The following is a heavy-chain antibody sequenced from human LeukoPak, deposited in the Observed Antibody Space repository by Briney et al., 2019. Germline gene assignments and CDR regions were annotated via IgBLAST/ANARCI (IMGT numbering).Heavy chain of an antibody. J-gene: IGHJ6*03. D-gene: IGHD2-15*01. CDR3: ARGSRGGYCSGGSCYHYDNYYMGV. CDR1: GGTLSSYA. CDR2: INAGNGNT. Sequence: ASVKVSCKASGGTLSSYAMHWVRQAPGQRLEWMGWINAGNGNTKYSQEFQGRVTITRDTSASTAYMELSSLRSEDMAVYYCARGSRGGYCSGGSCYHYDNYYMGVWGKGTTVTVSS. V-gene: IGHV1-3*03.